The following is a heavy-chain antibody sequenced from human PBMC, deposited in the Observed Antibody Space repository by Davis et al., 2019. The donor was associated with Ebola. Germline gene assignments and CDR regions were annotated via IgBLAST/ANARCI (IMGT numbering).Heavy chain of an antibody. CDR1: GGSISSYY. J-gene: IGHJ4*02. Sequence: SETLSLTCTVSGGSISSYYWSWIRQPPGKGLDWIGYIYYSGSTNYNPSLKSRVTISVDTSKNQFSLKLSSVTAADTAVYYCARLPTYYYDSSGYYYGLDYWGQGTLVTVSS. V-gene: IGHV4-59*08. CDR3: ARLPTYYYDSSGYYYGLDY. D-gene: IGHD3-22*01. CDR2: IYYSGST.